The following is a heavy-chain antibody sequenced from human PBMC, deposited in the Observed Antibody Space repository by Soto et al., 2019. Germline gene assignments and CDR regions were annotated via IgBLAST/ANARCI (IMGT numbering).Heavy chain of an antibody. V-gene: IGHV3-23*01. CDR2: ISGGGDMT. CDR1: GFTFSDYA. CDR3: AKWREGTMIYVDH. J-gene: IGHJ4*02. D-gene: IGHD3-22*01. Sequence: EVQLLESGGGLVQPGGSLRLSCAASGFTFSDYAMTWARQAPGKGLEWVSAISGGGDMTYYADSVKGRFTISRDNSMNTLYLQMNSLRVEDTALYYCAKWREGTMIYVDHWGQGILVNVSS.